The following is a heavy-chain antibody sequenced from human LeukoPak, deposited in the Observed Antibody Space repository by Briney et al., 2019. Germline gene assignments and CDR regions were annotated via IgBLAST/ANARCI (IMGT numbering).Heavy chain of an antibody. D-gene: IGHD3-10*01. CDR2: ISGSGGST. Sequence: GASLRLSCAASGFTFSNYAMSWVRQAPGKGLEWVSAISGSGGSTYYADSVKGRFTISRDNSKNTLYLQMNSLRAEDTAVYYCAKDSSGWFGEFDYWGQGTLVTVSS. CDR1: GFTFSNYA. V-gene: IGHV3-23*01. CDR3: AKDSSGWFGEFDY. J-gene: IGHJ4*02.